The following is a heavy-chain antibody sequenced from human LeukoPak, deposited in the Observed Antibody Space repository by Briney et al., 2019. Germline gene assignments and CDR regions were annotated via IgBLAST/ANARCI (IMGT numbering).Heavy chain of an antibody. D-gene: IGHD3-22*01. CDR1: GFTFSTYD. J-gene: IGHJ5*02. Sequence: GGSLRLSCAASGFTFSTYDMNWVRQAPGKGLEWVSYISSSGSSIYYADSVKGRFTISRDNAKNTLYLQMNSLRAEDTAVYYCARDKSGGYYYWFDPWGQGTLVTVSS. V-gene: IGHV3-48*03. CDR2: ISSSGSSI. CDR3: ARDKSGGYYYWFDP.